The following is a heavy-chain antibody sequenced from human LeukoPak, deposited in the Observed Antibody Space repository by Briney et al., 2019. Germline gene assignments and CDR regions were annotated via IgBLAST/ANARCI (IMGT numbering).Heavy chain of an antibody. CDR2: IYYSGST. V-gene: IGHV4-59*12. Sequence: PSETLSLTCTVSGGSISSYYWSWIRQPPGKGLEWIGYIYYSGSTNYNPSLKSRVTISVDTSKNQFSLKLSSVTAADTAVYYCARGGQVFYWGQGTLVTVSS. J-gene: IGHJ4*02. D-gene: IGHD5/OR15-5a*01. CDR3: ARGGQVFY. CDR1: GGSISSYY.